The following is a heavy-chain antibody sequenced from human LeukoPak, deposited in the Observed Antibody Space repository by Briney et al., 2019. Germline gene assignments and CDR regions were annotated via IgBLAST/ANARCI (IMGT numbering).Heavy chain of an antibody. CDR1: GYTLTELS. CDR3: ATGRYFDRAHDY. D-gene: IGHD3-9*01. J-gene: IGHJ4*02. CDR2: FDPEDGGT. V-gene: IGHV1-24*01. Sequence: ASVKVSCKVSGYTLTELSMHWVRQAPGKGLEWMGGFDPEDGGTIYAQKFQGRVTMTEDTSTDTAYMELSSLRSEDTAVYCCATGRYFDRAHDYWGQGTLVTVSS.